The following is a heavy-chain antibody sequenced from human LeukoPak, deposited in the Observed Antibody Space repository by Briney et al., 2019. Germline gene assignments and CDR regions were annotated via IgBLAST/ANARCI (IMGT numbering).Heavy chain of an antibody. CDR1: GFSSSSYA. V-gene: IGHV3-64*01. D-gene: IGHD3-22*01. Sequence: GGSLRLSCTASGFSSSSYAMHWVRQAPGKGLEFVSAISSSGDYTYYANSVKGRFTVSRDNSKSTLHLQMGSLRAEDMAVYYCARDQGYDNSGYNFFDYWGQGTLVTVSS. J-gene: IGHJ4*02. CDR2: ISSSGDYT. CDR3: ARDQGYDNSGYNFFDY.